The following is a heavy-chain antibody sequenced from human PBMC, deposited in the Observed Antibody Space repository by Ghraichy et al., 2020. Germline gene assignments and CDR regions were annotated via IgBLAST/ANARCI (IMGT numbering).Heavy chain of an antibody. CDR1: GGTFSSYA. CDR2: IIPIFGTA. V-gene: IGHV1-69*13. J-gene: IGHJ3*02. Sequence: SVKVSCKASGGTFSSYAISWVRQAPGQGLEWMGGIIPIFGTANYAQKFQGRVTITADESTSTAYMELSSLRSEDTAVYYCASPDPAATDDAFDIWGQGTMVTVSS. CDR3: ASPDPAATDDAFDI. D-gene: IGHD2-2*01.